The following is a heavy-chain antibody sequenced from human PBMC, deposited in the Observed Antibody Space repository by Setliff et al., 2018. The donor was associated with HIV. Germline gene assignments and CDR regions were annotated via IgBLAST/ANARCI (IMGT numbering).Heavy chain of an antibody. D-gene: IGHD3-22*01. CDR2: IDYSGST. J-gene: IGHJ3*02. CDR1: AGSFSGYY. CDR3: ARGPLDYYDSSGYLDAFDI. V-gene: IGHV4-34*01. Sequence: SSETLSLTCAVYAGSFSGYYWSWIRQPPGKGLEWIGSIDYSGSTYYNPSLKSRVTISVDTSKSQFSLKLSSVTAADTAVYYCARGPLDYYDSSGYLDAFDIWGQGTMVTVS.